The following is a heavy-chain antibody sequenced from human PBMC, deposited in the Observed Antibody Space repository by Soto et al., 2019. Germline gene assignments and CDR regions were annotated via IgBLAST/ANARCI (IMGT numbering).Heavy chain of an antibody. Sequence: PGGSLRLSCAASGFTFSSYAMSWVRQAPGKGLEWVSAISGSGGSTYYADSVKGRFTISRDNSKNTLYLQMNSLRAEDTAVYYCANDGEGWPKPRFGELGLWGQGTLVTVSS. CDR2: ISGSGGST. J-gene: IGHJ4*02. CDR3: ANDGEGWPKPRFGELGL. D-gene: IGHD3-10*01. CDR1: GFTFSSYA. V-gene: IGHV3-23*01.